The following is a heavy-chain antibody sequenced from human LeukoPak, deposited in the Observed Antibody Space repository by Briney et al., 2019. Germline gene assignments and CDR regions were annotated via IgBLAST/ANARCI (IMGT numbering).Heavy chain of an antibody. Sequence: VGTLRLSCGASGFTLSNYAMNSVRQGPGKGLERVSYISSSGSIMYYAESVKGRFTISRDNAKNSLNLQMNSLRPKDTDIYYCARERHPPAIDIWGQGTMVTVSS. J-gene: IGHJ3*02. CDR2: ISSSGSIM. V-gene: IGHV3-48*03. CDR1: GFTLSNYA. CDR3: ARERHPPAIDI.